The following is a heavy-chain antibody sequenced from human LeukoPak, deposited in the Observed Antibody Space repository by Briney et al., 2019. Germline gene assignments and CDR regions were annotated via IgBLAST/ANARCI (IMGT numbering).Heavy chain of an antibody. CDR2: ISAYNGNT. J-gene: IGHJ3*02. Sequence: ASVKVSCKPSGYTFLGYDISWVRQAPGQGLEWMGWISAYNGNTNYAQKVQGRVSMTTDTSTSTVYMELRSLRSDDTAVYYCARALYTSTNYYDSSGYYRGAFDIWGQGTMVTVSS. D-gene: IGHD3-22*01. CDR3: ARALYTSTNYYDSSGYYRGAFDI. CDR1: GYTFLGYD. V-gene: IGHV1-18*01.